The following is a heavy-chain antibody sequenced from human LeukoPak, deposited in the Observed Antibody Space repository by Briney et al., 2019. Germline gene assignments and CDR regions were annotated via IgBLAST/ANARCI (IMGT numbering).Heavy chain of an antibody. J-gene: IGHJ4*02. CDR2: VKSKTDGGTT. D-gene: IGHD3-16*01. CDR3: TTVKGFWGSFD. V-gene: IGHV3-15*01. Sequence: GGSLRLSCAASGFIFSNAWMSWVRQAPGKGLEWVGRVKSKTDGGTTDYAAPVKGRFTISRDDSKNALYLQMNILKTEDTAVYYCTTVKGFWGSFDWGQGTLVTVSS. CDR1: GFIFSNAW.